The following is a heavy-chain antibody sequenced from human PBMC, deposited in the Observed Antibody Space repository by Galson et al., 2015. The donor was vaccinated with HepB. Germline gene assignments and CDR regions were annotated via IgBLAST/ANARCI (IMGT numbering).Heavy chain of an antibody. V-gene: IGHV1-3*04. J-gene: IGHJ6*03. CDR2: INTGTGDT. Sequence: SVKVSCKASGYSFTNYFMHWVRQAPGQRPEYMGWINTGTGDTIYSQKFQGRVTITRDTSASTAYMELSSLRSEDTAVYYCARDSYGSSWYYYMDVWGKGTTVTVSS. CDR3: ARDSYGSSWYYYMDV. CDR1: GYSFTNYF. D-gene: IGHD3-10*01.